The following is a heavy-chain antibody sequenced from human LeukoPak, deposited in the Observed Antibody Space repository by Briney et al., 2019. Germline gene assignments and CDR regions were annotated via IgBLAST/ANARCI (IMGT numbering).Heavy chain of an antibody. CDR3: ARDYIAYDPLDY. J-gene: IGHJ4*02. Sequence: SGGSLRLSCAASGFTFSGFDMNWVRQAPGMGLEWISSISTSSSHIYYADSVKGRFTISRDNAKNSLYLQMNSLRADDTAVYWCARDYIAYDPLDYWGQGTLVTVSS. CDR2: ISTSSSHI. CDR1: GFTFSGFD. V-gene: IGHV3-21*01. D-gene: IGHD3-3*01.